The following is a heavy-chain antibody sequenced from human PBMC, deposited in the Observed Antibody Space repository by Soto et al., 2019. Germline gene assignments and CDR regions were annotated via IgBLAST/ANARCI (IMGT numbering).Heavy chain of an antibody. V-gene: IGHV1-46*01. CDR2: IDPISGNT. Sequence: AASVKVSCKASGYVFRNYYMYWVRQAPGQGLELMGSIDPISGNTKNAQKFQGKVTMTRDTSTTTFYMELSGLTPDDTAVYYCARVGNYYGSGNFRVHQDYPMDVWGQGSTVTVSS. CDR1: GYVFRNYY. J-gene: IGHJ6*02. CDR3: ARVGNYYGSGNFRVHQDYPMDV. D-gene: IGHD3-10*01.